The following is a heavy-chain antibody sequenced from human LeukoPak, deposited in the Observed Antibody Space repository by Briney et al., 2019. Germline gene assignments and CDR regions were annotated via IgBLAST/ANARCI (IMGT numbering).Heavy chain of an antibody. CDR2: IYTSGST. D-gene: IGHD3-10*01. V-gene: IGHV4-4*09. Sequence: PSETLSLTCTVSSGSISSYYWSWIRQPPGKGLEWIGYIYTSGSTNYNPSLKSRVTISVDTSKNQFSLKLSSVTAADTAVYYCARLPRSGSYYNVYYYYMDVWGKGTTVTVSS. CDR3: ARLPRSGSYYNVYYYYMDV. J-gene: IGHJ6*03. CDR1: SGSISSYY.